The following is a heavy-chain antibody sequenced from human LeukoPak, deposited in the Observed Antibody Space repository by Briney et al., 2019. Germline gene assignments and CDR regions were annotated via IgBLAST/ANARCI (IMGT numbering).Heavy chain of an antibody. J-gene: IGHJ4*02. CDR2: IIPIFSTA. CDR3: ARVVGGYHYDILTGYLDY. Sequence: ASVKVSCKASGGTFSSYAISWVRQAPGQGLEWMGGIIPIFSTANYAQKFQGRVTITADESTSTAYMELSSLRSEDTAVYYCARVVGGYHYDILTGYLDYWGQGTLVTVSS. CDR1: GGTFSSYA. V-gene: IGHV1-69*13. D-gene: IGHD3-9*01.